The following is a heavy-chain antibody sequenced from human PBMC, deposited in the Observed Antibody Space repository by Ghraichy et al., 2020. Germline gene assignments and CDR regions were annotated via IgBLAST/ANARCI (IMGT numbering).Heavy chain of an antibody. D-gene: IGHD2-2*01. CDR3: ARGRVSYQLPLSYYYMDV. J-gene: IGHJ6*03. V-gene: IGHV4-34*01. CDR1: GGSFSGYY. Sequence: SETLSLTCAVYGGSFSGYYWSWIRQPPGKGLEWIGEINHSGSTNYNPSLKSRVTISVDTSKNQFSLKLSSVTAADTAVYYCARGRVSYQLPLSYYYMDVWGKGTTVTVSS. CDR2: INHSGST.